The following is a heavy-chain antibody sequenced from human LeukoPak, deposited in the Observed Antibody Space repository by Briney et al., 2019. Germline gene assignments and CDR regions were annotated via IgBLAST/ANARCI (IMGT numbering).Heavy chain of an antibody. CDR3: ARDVLMVRGVMGGFDP. J-gene: IGHJ5*02. V-gene: IGHV4-39*07. CDR1: GGSISSSSYY. D-gene: IGHD3-10*01. Sequence: SETLSLTCTVSGGSISSSSYYWGWIRQPPGKGLEWIGSIYYSGSTYYNPSLKSRVTMSVDTSKNQFSLKLSSVTAADTAVYYCARDVLMVRGVMGGFDPWGQGTLVTVSS. CDR2: IYYSGST.